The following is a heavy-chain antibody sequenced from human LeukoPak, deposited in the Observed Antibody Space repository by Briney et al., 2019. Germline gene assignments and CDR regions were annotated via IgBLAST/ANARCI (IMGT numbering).Heavy chain of an antibody. J-gene: IGHJ5*02. Sequence: GGSLRLSCAASGFTFNSYSMHWVRQAPGKGLEWVAVISYDGNNKYYADSVKGRFTISRDNSKNTLYLQMNSLRTEDTAVYYCAKDLNADWFDPWGQGTLVTVSS. V-gene: IGHV3-30-3*01. CDR3: AKDLNADWFDP. CDR2: ISYDGNNK. CDR1: GFTFNSYS.